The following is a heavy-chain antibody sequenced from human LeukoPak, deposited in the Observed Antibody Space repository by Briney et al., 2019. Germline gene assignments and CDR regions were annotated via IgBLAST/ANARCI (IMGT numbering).Heavy chain of an antibody. CDR1: GYTFTGYY. V-gene: IGHV1-2*02. CDR2: INPNSGGT. D-gene: IGHD2-2*01. J-gene: IGHJ4*02. Sequence: ASVKVSCKASGYTFTGYYMHWVRQAPGQGLEWMGWINPNSGGTNYAQKFQGRVSMTRDTSISIAYMELSRLRSDDTAVYYCARAYCSSTSCYGSMAYYFDYWGQGTLVTVSS. CDR3: ARAYCSSTSCYGSMAYYFDY.